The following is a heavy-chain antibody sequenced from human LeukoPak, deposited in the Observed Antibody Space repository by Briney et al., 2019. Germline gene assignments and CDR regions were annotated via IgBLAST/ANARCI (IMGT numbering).Heavy chain of an antibody. V-gene: IGHV1-2*02. D-gene: IGHD5-18*01. CDR2: INPNSGGT. J-gene: IGHJ4*02. CDR1: GYTFTGYY. CDR3: ARDTATTRGPWVYFDY. Sequence: GASVKVSCKASGYTFTGYYMHWVRQAPGQGLEWMGWINPNSGGTNYARKFQGRVTMTRDTSNSTAYMELSRLRSDDTAVYYCARDTATTRGPWVYFDYWGQGTLVTVSS.